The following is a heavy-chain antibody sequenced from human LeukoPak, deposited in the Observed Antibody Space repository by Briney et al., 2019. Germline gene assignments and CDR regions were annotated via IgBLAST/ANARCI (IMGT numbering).Heavy chain of an antibody. J-gene: IGHJ6*02. D-gene: IGHD6-13*01. Sequence: GGSLRLSCAASGFTFSSYGMHWVRQAPGKGLEWVAFIRYDGSNKYYADSVKGRFTISRDNSKNTLYLQMNSLRAEDTAVYYCAREPTFMEQQLVPLRGYYYYGMDVWGQGTAVTVSS. V-gene: IGHV3-30*02. CDR1: GFTFSSYG. CDR3: AREPTFMEQQLVPLRGYYYYGMDV. CDR2: IRYDGSNK.